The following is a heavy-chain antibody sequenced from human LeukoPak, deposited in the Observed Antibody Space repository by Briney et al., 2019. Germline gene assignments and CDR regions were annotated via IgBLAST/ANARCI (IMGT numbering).Heavy chain of an antibody. CDR2: IWYDGSNK. J-gene: IGHJ3*02. Sequence: GGSLRLSCTGSGFSFSNYAMHWVRQAPGKGLEWVAVIWYDGSNKYYADSVKGRFTISRDNSKNTLYLQMNSLRAEDTALYYCTREQGAFDIWGQGTTVTVSS. CDR1: GFSFSNYA. V-gene: IGHV3-33*01. CDR3: TREQGAFDI.